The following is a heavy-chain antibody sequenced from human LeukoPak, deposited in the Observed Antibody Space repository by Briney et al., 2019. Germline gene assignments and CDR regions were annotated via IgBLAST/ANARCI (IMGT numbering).Heavy chain of an antibody. Sequence: PGGSLTLSCAASRYTFSRYYMQWVRQAPPKELVWVSRINSDGISTSYTDSVKGRFTISRDNAKNPLYLQLNSLRAEDTAVYYLARDGNYYDSSGPADYWGEGALVSVSS. CDR3: ARDGNYYDSSGPADY. CDR1: RYTFSRYY. D-gene: IGHD3-22*01. J-gene: IGHJ4*02. CDR2: INSDGIST. V-gene: IGHV3-74*01.